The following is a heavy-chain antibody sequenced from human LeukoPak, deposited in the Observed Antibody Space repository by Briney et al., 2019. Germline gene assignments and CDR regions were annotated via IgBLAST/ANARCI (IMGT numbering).Heavy chain of an antibody. CDR1: GYTFTCKF. J-gene: IGHJ4*02. CDR3: ARDREGLAYFDY. CDR2: IDPNSGGT. D-gene: IGHD3/OR15-3a*01. V-gene: IGHV1-2*02. Sequence: GASVKVSRKASGYTFTCKFIHWVRQAPGQGLEWMGWIDPNSGGTDYAQKFRGRVTMTRDTSTSTAYMDLSSLISDDTAVYYCARDREGLAYFDYWGQGTLVTVSS.